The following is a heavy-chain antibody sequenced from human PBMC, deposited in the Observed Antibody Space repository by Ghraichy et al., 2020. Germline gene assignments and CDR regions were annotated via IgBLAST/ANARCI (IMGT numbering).Heavy chain of an antibody. CDR3: VKDGLPGLEVSGTIDY. CDR2: ISWNSGST. V-gene: IGHV3-9*01. Sequence: GGSLRLSCAASGFNFDDYAMHWVRQAPGKGLEWVSGISWNSGSTGYADSVKGRFTISRDNAENSLYLQMNSLRAEDTALYYCVKDGLPGLEVSGTIDYWGQGTLVTVSS. D-gene: IGHD5/OR15-5a*01. CDR1: GFNFDDYA. J-gene: IGHJ4*02.